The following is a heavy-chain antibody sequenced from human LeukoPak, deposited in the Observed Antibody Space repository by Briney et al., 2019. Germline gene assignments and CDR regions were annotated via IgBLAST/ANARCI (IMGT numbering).Heavy chain of an antibody. CDR1: GFIFSDYY. V-gene: IGHV3-11*01. CDR3: AREVRLLSH. J-gene: IGHJ4*02. D-gene: IGHD2/OR15-2a*01. CDR2: ISNSGSTI. Sequence: PGGSLRLSCAASGFIFSDYYMSWIRQAPGKGLEWISYISNSGSTIYYADSVKGRFTLSRDNAKNSLYLQMNSLRAEDTAVYYCAREVRLLSHWGQGTLVTVSS.